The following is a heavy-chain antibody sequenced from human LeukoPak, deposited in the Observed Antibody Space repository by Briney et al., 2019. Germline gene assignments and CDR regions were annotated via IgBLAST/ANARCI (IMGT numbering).Heavy chain of an antibody. CDR3: ARGKAHCSSTSCYGGWFDP. CDR1: GYNFTSSD. J-gene: IGHJ5*02. Sequence: APGKVSTKASGYNFTSSDINWVRKTTGQGPEALGWMNPNSGNTGYAQKFQGRVTMTRNTSISTAYMELSSLRSEDTAVYYCARGKAHCSSTSCYGGWFDPWGQGTLVTVSS. V-gene: IGHV1-8*01. CDR2: MNPNSGNT. D-gene: IGHD2-2*01.